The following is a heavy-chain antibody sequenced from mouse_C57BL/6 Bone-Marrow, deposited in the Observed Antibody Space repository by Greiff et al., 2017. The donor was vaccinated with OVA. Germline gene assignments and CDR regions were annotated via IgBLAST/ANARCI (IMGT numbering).Heavy chain of an antibody. Sequence: VQLQQPGAELVKPGASVKMSCKASGYTFTSYWITWVKQRPGQGLEWIGDIYPGSGSTNYNEKFKSKATLTVDTSSSTAYMQLSSLTSEDSAVYYYAREDGYYWYFDVWGTGTTVTVAS. V-gene: IGHV1-55*01. D-gene: IGHD2-3*01. CDR3: AREDGYYWYFDV. CDR2: IYPGSGST. J-gene: IGHJ1*03. CDR1: GYTFTSYW.